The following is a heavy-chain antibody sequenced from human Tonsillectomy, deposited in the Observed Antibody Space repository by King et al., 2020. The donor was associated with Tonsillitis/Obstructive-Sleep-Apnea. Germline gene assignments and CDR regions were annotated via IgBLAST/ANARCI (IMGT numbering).Heavy chain of an antibody. CDR1: GFTFISYS. J-gene: IGHJ4*02. CDR2: ISSSSSYI. CDR3: ARVMCSSTSCYIDY. V-gene: IGHV3-21*01. Sequence: VQLVESGGGLVKPGGSLRLSCAASGFTFISYSMNWVRQAPGKGLEWVSSISSSSSYIYYADSVKGRFTISRDNAKNSLYLQMNSLRAEDTAVYYCARVMCSSTSCYIDYWGQGTLGTVAS. D-gene: IGHD2-2*02.